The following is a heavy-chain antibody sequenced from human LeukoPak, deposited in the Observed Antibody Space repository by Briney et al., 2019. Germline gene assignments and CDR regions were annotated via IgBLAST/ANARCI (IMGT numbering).Heavy chain of an antibody. CDR2: IYPGDSDT. J-gene: IGHJ4*02. CDR1: GYSFTSYW. CDR3: AGLNKYYGSGSYSGLFDY. Sequence: GESLKISCKGSGYSFTSYWIGWVRQMPGKGLEWMGIIYPGDSDTRYSPSFQGQVTISADKSISTAYLQWSSLKASDTAMYYCAGLNKYYGSGSYSGLFDYWGQGTLVTVSS. V-gene: IGHV5-51*01. D-gene: IGHD3-10*01.